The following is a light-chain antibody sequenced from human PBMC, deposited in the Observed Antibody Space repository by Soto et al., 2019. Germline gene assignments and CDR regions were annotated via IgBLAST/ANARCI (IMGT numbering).Light chain of an antibody. J-gene: IGKJ2*01. CDR3: QQSYRSLYT. V-gene: IGKV1-39*01. Sequence: IPLTQSPSSLSASVGDRVTVTCRASQSINIYLNWYQQKPGKAHTLLIYAASSLQSGVPSRFSGGGSRTDFTLTISSLQPEDFATFYCQQSYRSLYTFGQGTKLEI. CDR2: AAS. CDR1: QSINIY.